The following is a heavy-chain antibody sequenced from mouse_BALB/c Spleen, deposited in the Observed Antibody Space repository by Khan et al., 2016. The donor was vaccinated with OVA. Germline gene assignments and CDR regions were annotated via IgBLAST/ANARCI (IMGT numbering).Heavy chain of an antibody. J-gene: IGHJ3*01. CDR1: GYSFTTYY. CDR3: TTHGYVAWFNY. Sequence: EVQLQESGPELMKPGASVKISCKASGYSFTTYYIHWVLQSHGKSLDWIGYIDPFSGDTTYNQKFKGKATLTVDKSSSTAYIHLNNLTSEDSAVYYGTTHGYVAWFNYWGQGTLVTVSA. CDR2: IDPFSGDT. D-gene: IGHD2-2*01. V-gene: IGHV1S135*01.